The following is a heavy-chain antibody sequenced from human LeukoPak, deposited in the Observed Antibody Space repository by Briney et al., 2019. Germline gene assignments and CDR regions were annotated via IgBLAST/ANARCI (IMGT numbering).Heavy chain of an antibody. Sequence: SETLSLTCTVSGGSISSTKYYWGWIRQPPGKGLEWLGSVSYSGSTYYNPSLSSRVTISGDTSRNRFSLKLTSVTAADTAVYYCARDHSSSSWMDSFEIWGPGTKVTVSS. V-gene: IGHV4-39*07. D-gene: IGHD6-6*01. CDR3: ARDHSSSSWMDSFEI. J-gene: IGHJ3*02. CDR2: VSYSGST. CDR1: GGSISSTKYY.